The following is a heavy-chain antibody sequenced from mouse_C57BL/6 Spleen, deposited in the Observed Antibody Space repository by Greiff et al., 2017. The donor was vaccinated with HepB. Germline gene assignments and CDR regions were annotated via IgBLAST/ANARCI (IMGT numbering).Heavy chain of an antibody. Sequence: VQLQQSGAELVKPGASVKISCKASGYAFSSYWMHWVKQRPGQGLEWIGLIYPGDGDTNYNGKFKGKATLTADKSSSTAYMQLSSLTSEDSAVYCGARYGVLRPVSMDDWGQGTSVTVSS. CDR2: IYPGDGDT. J-gene: IGHJ4*01. CDR1: GYAFSSYW. CDR3: ARYGVLRPVSMDD. D-gene: IGHD1-2*01. V-gene: IGHV1-80*01.